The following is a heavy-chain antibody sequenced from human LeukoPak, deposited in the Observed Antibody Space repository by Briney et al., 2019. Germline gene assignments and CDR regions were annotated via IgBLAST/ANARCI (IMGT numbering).Heavy chain of an antibody. CDR3: ARGYSSSSPFDY. Sequence: GGSLRLSCAASGFSFRSYWVNWVRQAPGKGLEWVANMNQDGRETYYLDSVKGRFTISRDNAQSSLFLEMNSLRDEDTAVYYCARGYSSSSPFDYWGQGTLVTVSS. D-gene: IGHD6-6*01. CDR2: MNQDGRET. CDR1: GFSFRSYW. J-gene: IGHJ4*02. V-gene: IGHV3-7*03.